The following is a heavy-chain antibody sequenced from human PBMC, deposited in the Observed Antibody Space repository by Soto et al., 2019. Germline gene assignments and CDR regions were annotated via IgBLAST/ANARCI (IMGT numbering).Heavy chain of an antibody. CDR2: ISSGGTTT. D-gene: IGHD3-22*01. CDR1: GFTFGSHW. CDR3: ARFGTSYDTSGFLY. V-gene: IGHV3-74*01. J-gene: IGHJ4*02. Sequence: EVQLVESGGGLVQPGGSLRLSCAASGFTFGSHWMHWARQAPGKGLVYVSRISSGGTTTNYAESVKGRFTISRDNARNTLYLQMNSLRVEDTAVYYCARFGTSYDTSGFLYWGQGTPVTVSS.